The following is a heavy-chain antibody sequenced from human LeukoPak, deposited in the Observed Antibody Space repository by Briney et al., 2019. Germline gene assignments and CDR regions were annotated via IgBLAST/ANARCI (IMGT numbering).Heavy chain of an antibody. Sequence: GASVKVSCKASGYTFSSYGISWVRRAPGQGLEWMAWITAYNGNRYYAQKFQGRVTMTADTSTSTAYMELRSLRSDDTAVYYCARDLTFGGVIAYWGQGTLVTVSS. D-gene: IGHD3-16*02. CDR3: ARDLTFGGVIAY. CDR2: ITAYNGNR. J-gene: IGHJ4*02. V-gene: IGHV1-18*01. CDR1: GYTFSSYG.